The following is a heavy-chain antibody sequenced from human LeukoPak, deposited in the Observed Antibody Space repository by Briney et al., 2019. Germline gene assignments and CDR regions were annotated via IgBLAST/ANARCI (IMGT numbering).Heavy chain of an antibody. D-gene: IGHD3-3*01. J-gene: IGHJ6*02. CDR3: ARGRPYYDFWSGYYSRYYYYGMDV. Sequence: SETLSLTCTVSGGSISSYYWSWIRQPPGKGLEWIGYIYYSGSTNYNPSLKSRVTISVDTSKNQFSLKLSSVTAADTAVYYCARGRPYYDFWSGYYSRYYYYGMDVWGQGTTVTASS. V-gene: IGHV4-59*01. CDR2: IYYSGST. CDR1: GGSISSYY.